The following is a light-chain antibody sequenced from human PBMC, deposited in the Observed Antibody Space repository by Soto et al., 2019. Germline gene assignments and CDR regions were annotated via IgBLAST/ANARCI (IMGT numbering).Light chain of an antibody. CDR3: SSHASSTVV. CDR1: SSDVGAYNY. V-gene: IGLV2-14*03. J-gene: IGLJ2*01. Sequence: QSVLTQPASVSGSPGQSITISCTGPSSDVGAYNYVCWYHHHPGNAPKLIIHDVSNRTSGVSNPFSASKSGNTASLTISGLQAEDEADYYCSSHASSTVVFGGGTKLTVL. CDR2: DVS.